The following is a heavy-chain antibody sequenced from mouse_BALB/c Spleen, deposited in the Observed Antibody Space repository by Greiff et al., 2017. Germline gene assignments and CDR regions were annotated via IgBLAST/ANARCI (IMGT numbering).Heavy chain of an antibody. V-gene: IGHV1-54*01. D-gene: IGHD1-1*01. CDR3: ARSAMYYYGSSYVNYAMDY. CDR2: INPGSGGT. CDR1: GYAFPNYL. Sequence: QVQLQQSGAELVRPGTSVKVSCKASGYAFPNYLIEWVKQRPGQGLEWIGVINPGSGGTNYNEKFKGKATLTADKSSSTAYMQLSSLTSDDSAVYFCARSAMYYYGSSYVNYAMDYWGQGTSVTVSS. J-gene: IGHJ4*01.